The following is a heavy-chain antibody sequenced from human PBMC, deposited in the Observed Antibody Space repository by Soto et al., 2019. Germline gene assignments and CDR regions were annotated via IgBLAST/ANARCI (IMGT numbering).Heavy chain of an antibody. V-gene: IGHV1-69*06. Sequence: GASVKVSCKASGYTFTTYGISWVRQAPGQGLEWMGGIIPFFGTANYAQKFQGRVTITADKATSTAYMELSSLRSEDTAVYYCARKTPHAAFDYWGQGTLVTVSS. J-gene: IGHJ4*02. CDR3: ARKTPHAAFDY. CDR2: IIPFFGTA. CDR1: GYTFTTYG.